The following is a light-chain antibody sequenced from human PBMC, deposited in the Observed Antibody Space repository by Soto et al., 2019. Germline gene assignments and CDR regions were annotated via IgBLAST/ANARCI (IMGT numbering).Light chain of an antibody. CDR2: GAS. V-gene: IGKV3-20*01. CDR1: QSVSNSY. J-gene: IGKJ1*01. CDR3: QQYGSSRRT. Sequence: EIVLTQSPGTLSLSPGERATLSCRASQSVSNSYLAWYQQKPGQAPRLLIQGASSRATGIPDRFSGSGSGTDFTLTISRLEPEDFAVYYCQQYGSSRRTFGRGTKVEIK.